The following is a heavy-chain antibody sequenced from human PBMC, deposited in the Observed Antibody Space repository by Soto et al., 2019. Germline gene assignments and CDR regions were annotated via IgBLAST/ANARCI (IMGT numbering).Heavy chain of an antibody. Sequence: SVKVSCKASGYTFTGHYIHWVRQAPEQGPEWMGEIGPESGATRYAQRFQGRVTMTRDMSITTVYLELNNLSPDDTAVYYCGRGRSGQIVVFYWGQGTPVTVSS. CDR2: IGPESGAT. D-gene: IGHD1-26*01. CDR1: GYTFTGHY. J-gene: IGHJ4*02. CDR3: GRGRSGQIVVFY. V-gene: IGHV1-2*02.